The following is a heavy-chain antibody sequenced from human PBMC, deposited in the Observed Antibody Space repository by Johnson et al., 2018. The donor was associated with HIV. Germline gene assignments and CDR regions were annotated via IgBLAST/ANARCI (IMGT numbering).Heavy chain of an antibody. D-gene: IGHD3-10*01. J-gene: IGHJ3*02. Sequence: VQLVESGGGVVRPGGSWSPSCAAPGSTLDDIGRGWVRQVPGKGLEGVFGIHGKGVSTGYATSVKGGFTSSRDNAKNSLYLQMNSLRVEDMAVYYCARDVASVYGSGDHAFDIWGQGTMVTVSS. CDR1: GSTLDDIG. CDR3: ARDVASVYGSGDHAFDI. CDR2: IHGKGVST. V-gene: IGHV3-20*04.